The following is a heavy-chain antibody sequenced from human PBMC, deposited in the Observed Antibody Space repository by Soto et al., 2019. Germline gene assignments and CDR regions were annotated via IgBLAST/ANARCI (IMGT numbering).Heavy chain of an antibody. V-gene: IGHV4-59*01. J-gene: IGHJ3*02. CDR3: ARGQGAFDI. Sequence: ETLSLTCSVSGGSISGSYWSWIRQSPGKGLEWLGYVYYTGSTNYSPSLRSRVSISVDTSKNEFSLRLSSVTAADTAVYYCARGQGAFDIWGQGTMVTVS. CDR2: VYYTGST. CDR1: GGSISGSY.